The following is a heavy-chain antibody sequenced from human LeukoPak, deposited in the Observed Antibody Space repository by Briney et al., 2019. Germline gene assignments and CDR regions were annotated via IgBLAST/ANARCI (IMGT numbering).Heavy chain of an antibody. CDR1: GFTFSSYW. V-gene: IGHV3-74*01. D-gene: IGHD3-22*01. CDR3: ARAPSEIGGYYPEYLRH. J-gene: IGHJ1*01. Sequence: GGSLRLSCAASGFTFSSYWMHWVRQAPGKGLVWVSRIKGDGNTNYADSVKGRFTISRDNAKNTVSPQMNSLRAEDTGVYYCARAPSEIGGYYPEYLRHWGQGTLVTVSS. CDR2: IKGDGNT.